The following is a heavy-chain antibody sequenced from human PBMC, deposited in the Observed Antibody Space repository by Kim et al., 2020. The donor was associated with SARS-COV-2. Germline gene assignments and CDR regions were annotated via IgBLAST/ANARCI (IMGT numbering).Heavy chain of an antibody. CDR1: GFTFSSYW. V-gene: IGHV3-7*01. CDR3: ARVYLLSEYSSGWYDLDY. D-gene: IGHD6-19*01. CDR2: IKQDGSEK. J-gene: IGHJ4*02. Sequence: GGSLRLSCAASGFTFSSYWMSWVRQAPGKGLEWVANIKQDGSEKYYVDSVKGRFTISRDNAKNSLYLQMNSLRAEDTAVYYCARVYLLSEYSSGWYDLDYWGQGTLVTVSS.